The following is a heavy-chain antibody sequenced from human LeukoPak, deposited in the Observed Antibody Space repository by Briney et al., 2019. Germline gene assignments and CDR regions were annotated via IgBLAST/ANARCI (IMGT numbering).Heavy chain of an antibody. J-gene: IGHJ4*02. CDR2: IWYDGSNK. CDR1: GFTVSSNY. V-gene: IGHV3-33*08. Sequence: AGGSLRLSCAASGFTVSSNYMSWVRQAPGKGLEWVAVIWYDGSNKYYADSVKGRFTISRDNSKNTLYLQMNSLRAEDTAVYYCARDPGSGWFSFDYWGQGTLVTVSS. CDR3: ARDPGSGWFSFDY. D-gene: IGHD6-19*01.